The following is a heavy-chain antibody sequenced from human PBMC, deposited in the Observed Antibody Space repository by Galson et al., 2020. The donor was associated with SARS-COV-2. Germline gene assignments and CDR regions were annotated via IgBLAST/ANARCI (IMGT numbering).Heavy chain of an antibody. CDR3: ARGEFLEFYYYGMDV. CDR1: GASIRSGRYH. CDR2: IYTSGNT. V-gene: IGHV4-61*02. Sequence: SETLSLTCTVSGASIRSGRYHWSWIRQPAGKGLESIGRIYTSGNTNYNPSLKSRVTISLDTSKNQFSLRLRSVTAADTAVYYCARGEFLEFYYYGMDVWGQGTTVIVSS. J-gene: IGHJ6*02. D-gene: IGHD3-3*01.